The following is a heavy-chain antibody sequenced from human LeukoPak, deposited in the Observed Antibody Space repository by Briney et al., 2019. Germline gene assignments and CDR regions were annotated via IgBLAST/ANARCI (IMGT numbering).Heavy chain of an antibody. CDR1: GGSISSYY. CDR3: ARDSGSSGYPDYMDV. J-gene: IGHJ6*03. D-gene: IGHD3-22*01. Sequence: SETLSLTCTVSGGSISSYYWSWIRQPPGKGLERIGYIYYSGSTNYNPSLKSRVTISVDTSKNQFSLKLSSVTAADTAVYYCARDSGSSGYPDYMDVWGKGTTVTVSS. V-gene: IGHV4-59*01. CDR2: IYYSGST.